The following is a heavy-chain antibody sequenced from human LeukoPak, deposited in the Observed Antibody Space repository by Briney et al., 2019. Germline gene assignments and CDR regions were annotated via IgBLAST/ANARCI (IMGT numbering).Heavy chain of an antibody. CDR3: ARDSYPGYCSGGSCFSIDY. D-gene: IGHD2-15*01. Sequence: PGRSLRLSCAASGFTFSSYAMHWVRQAPGKGLEWVAVISYDGSNKYYADSVKGRFTISRDNSKNTLYLQMNSLRAEDTAVYYCARDSYPGYCSGGSCFSIDYWSQGTLVTVSS. V-gene: IGHV3-30-3*01. J-gene: IGHJ4*02. CDR2: ISYDGSNK. CDR1: GFTFSSYA.